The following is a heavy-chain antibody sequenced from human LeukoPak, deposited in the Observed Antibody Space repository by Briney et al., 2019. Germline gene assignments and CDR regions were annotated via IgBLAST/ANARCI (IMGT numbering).Heavy chain of an antibody. Sequence: SSGTLSLTCAVAGGSVSSSYWWTWVRQPPGKGLEWIAYIFYSGHTNYNPSLKSRVTISVDTSKNQFSLKLGSVTAADTAVYYCARQPYMSGAYYFDYWGQGTLVTVSS. CDR3: ARQPYMSGAYYFDY. D-gene: IGHD1-26*01. J-gene: IGHJ4*02. V-gene: IGHV4-4*02. CDR2: IFYSGHT. CDR1: GGSVSSSYW.